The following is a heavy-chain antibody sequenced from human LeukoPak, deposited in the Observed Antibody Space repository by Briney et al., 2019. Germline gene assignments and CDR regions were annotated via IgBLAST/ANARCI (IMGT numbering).Heavy chain of an antibody. CDR2: INPNNGGT. Sequence: GASVKVSCKTSGYSSTDYYLHWVRQAPGQGLEWMGWINPNNGGTSSAQKFQGRVTMTRDTSITTVYMEVTWLTSDDTAIYYCARADRLHGGPYLIGPWGQGTLVTVSS. CDR3: ARADRLHGGPYLIGP. V-gene: IGHV1-2*02. CDR1: GYSSTDYY. D-gene: IGHD2-21*01. J-gene: IGHJ5*02.